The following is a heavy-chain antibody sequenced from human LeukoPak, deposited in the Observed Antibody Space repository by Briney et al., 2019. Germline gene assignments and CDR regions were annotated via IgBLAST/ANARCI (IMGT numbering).Heavy chain of an antibody. CDR3: ARMIRITMVRGVIVGMDV. CDR2: ISAYNGNT. Sequence: ASVKVSCKASGYTFTSYGISWVRQAPGQGLEWMGWISAYNGNTNYAQKLQGRVTMTTDTSTSTAYMELRSLRSDDTAVYYCARMIRITMVRGVIVGMDVWGQGTTVTVSS. D-gene: IGHD3-10*01. CDR1: GYTFTSYG. J-gene: IGHJ6*02. V-gene: IGHV1-18*01.